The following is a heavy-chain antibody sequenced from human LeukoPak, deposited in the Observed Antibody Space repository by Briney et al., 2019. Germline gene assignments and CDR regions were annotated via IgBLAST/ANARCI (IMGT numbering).Heavy chain of an antibody. CDR2: ISSSSSTI. J-gene: IGHJ4*02. CDR1: GFTFSSYS. D-gene: IGHD3-10*01. V-gene: IGHV3-48*04. CDR3: ARGPVSFMVRGVIGSDY. Sequence: GGSLRLSCAAPGFTFSSYSMNWVRQAPGKGLEWVSYISSSSSTIYYADSVKGRFTISRDNAKNSLYLQMNSLRAEDTAVYYCARGPVSFMVRGVIGSDYWGQGTLVTVSS.